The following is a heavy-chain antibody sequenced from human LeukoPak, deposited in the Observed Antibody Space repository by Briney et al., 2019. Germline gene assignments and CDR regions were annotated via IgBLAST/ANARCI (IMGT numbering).Heavy chain of an antibody. Sequence: SGTLSLTCAVSGGSISSKQWWSWIRQPPGKGLEWIGYMYHTGSSIYSPSLKSRLTISVDTSKNQFTLNLSSMTAADTAVYYCAGDQGGSAHRHAFDIWGQGTLVTVSS. J-gene: IGHJ3*02. V-gene: IGHV4-4*02. CDR2: MYHTGSS. CDR1: GGSISSKQ. CDR3: AGDQGGSAHRHAFDI. D-gene: IGHD1-26*01.